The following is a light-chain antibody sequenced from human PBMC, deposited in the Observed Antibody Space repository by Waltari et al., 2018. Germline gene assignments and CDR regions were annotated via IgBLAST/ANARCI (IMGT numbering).Light chain of an antibody. J-gene: IGLJ1*01. CDR1: SSDVGGYNY. CDR3: SSYRKSSTAGGV. V-gene: IGLV2-14*03. Sequence: QSALTQPASVSGSPGQSITISCTGTSSDVGGYNYVPWYQQHPGEAPKLMIYDVTNRASGVSSRFTGSKSGNTASLTISGLQTDDEADYYCSSYRKSSTAGGVFGTGTKVTVL. CDR2: DVT.